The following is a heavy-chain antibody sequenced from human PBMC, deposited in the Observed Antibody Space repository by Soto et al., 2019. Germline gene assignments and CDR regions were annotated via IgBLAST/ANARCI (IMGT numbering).Heavy chain of an antibody. D-gene: IGHD3-10*01. CDR1: AFAVSGNY. V-gene: IGHV3-66*01. CDR3: ARDMVRGMDV. Sequence: GGSLRHSCAASAFAVSGNYMSWVRQARGKGQEWVSVIYSGGSTYYADSVKGRFTISRDNSKNTLYLQMNSLRAEDTAVYYCARDMVRGMDVWGQGTRVTVSS. J-gene: IGHJ6*02. CDR2: IYSGGST.